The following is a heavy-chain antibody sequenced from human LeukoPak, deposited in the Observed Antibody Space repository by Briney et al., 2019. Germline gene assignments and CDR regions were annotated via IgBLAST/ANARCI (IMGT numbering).Heavy chain of an antibody. CDR2: IKQDGSEK. CDR1: GFTYRTYW. CDR3: VHGDHGIDY. V-gene: IGHV3-7*01. D-gene: IGHD4-17*01. Sequence: GGSLRLSCAASGFTYRTYWLAWVRQAPGKGLEWVANIKQDGSEKYYVDSVKGRFTISRDNSKNSLNLQMNSLRVDDTAVYYCVHGDHGIDYWGQGTLVTVSA. J-gene: IGHJ4*02.